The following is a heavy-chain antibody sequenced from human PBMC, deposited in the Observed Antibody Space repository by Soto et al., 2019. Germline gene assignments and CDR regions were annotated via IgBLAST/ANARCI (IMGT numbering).Heavy chain of an antibody. CDR2: ISAYNGNT. J-gene: IGHJ3*02. V-gene: IGHV1-18*01. Sequence: QVQLVQSGAEVKKPGASVKVSCKASGYTFTSYGISWVRQAPGQGLEWMGGISAYNGNTNYAQKLQGRVTMTTDTSTSTAYMELRSLRSDDTAVYYCARGGGGHYDILTGYLYDAFDIWGQGTMVTVSS. CDR1: GYTFTSYG. D-gene: IGHD3-9*01. CDR3: ARGGGGHYDILTGYLYDAFDI.